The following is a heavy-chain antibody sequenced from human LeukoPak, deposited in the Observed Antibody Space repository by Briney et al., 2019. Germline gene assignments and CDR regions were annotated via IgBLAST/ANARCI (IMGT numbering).Heavy chain of an antibody. D-gene: IGHD2-2*01. CDR2: ISAYEGNT. CDR3: ARDNAIIPAEIADY. V-gene: IGHV1-18*01. Sequence: ASVKVSCKTSGYTFTRYGISWVRQAPGQGLEWMGWISAYEGNTKYAQKVQGRVSMTTDTSTSTAYMELRSLRSDDTAVYYCARDNAIIPAEIADYWGQGTQLTVSS. CDR1: GYTFTRYG. J-gene: IGHJ4*02.